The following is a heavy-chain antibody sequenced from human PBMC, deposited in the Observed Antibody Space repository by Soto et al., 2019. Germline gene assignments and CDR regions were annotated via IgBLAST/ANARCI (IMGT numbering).Heavy chain of an antibody. J-gene: IGHJ3*02. CDR3: ARVRPTWTLNAFDI. Sequence: SETLSLTCAVSGYSISSGYYWGCIRQPPGKGLEWIGSIYHSGSTYYNPSLKSRVTISVDTSKNQFSLKLSSVTAADTAVYYCARVRPTWTLNAFDIRGQGTMVTVSS. CDR2: IYHSGST. V-gene: IGHV4-38-2*01. D-gene: IGHD3-3*01. CDR1: GYSISSGYY.